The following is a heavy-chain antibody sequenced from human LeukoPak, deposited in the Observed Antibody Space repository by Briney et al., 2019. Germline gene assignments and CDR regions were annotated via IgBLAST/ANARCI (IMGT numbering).Heavy chain of an antibody. J-gene: IGHJ6*02. CDR2: IPYDGSNK. V-gene: IGHV3-30*04. CDR3: ARALDYGSGSYYRRAYGMDV. D-gene: IGHD3-10*01. Sequence: PGRSLRLSCAASGFTFSSYAMHWVRQAPGKGLEWVAVIPYDGSNKYYADSVKGRFTISRDNSKNTLYLQMNSLRAEDTAVYYCARALDYGSGSYYRRAYGMDVWGQGTTVTVSS. CDR1: GFTFSSYA.